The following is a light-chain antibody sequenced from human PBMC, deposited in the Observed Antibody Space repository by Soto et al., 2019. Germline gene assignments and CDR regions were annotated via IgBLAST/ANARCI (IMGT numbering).Light chain of an antibody. J-gene: IGKJ1*01. V-gene: IGKV1-39*01. CDR2: SAS. CDR1: QSISSY. Sequence: DIQMTQSPSSLSASVGDRVTITCRASQSISSYLNWYHQKPGKAPKLLIYSASSLQSGVPSRFSGCGSGTDFTLTISSLQPEDFATYYCQQSYTTPWTFGQGTKVEIK. CDR3: QQSYTTPWT.